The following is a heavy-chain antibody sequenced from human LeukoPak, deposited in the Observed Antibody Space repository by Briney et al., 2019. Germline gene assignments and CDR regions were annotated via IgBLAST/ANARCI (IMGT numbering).Heavy chain of an antibody. Sequence: SGTLSLTCSVSGDDISRINWWTWVRQPPQKGLEWIGEVYHSGSMNYNPSLKSRIYMSVDKSQNRFSLRLTSVTAADTAVYFCARVSGSGLYFKSFDPWGQGTLVIVSS. J-gene: IGHJ5*01. CDR2: VYHSGSM. V-gene: IGHV4-4*02. CDR1: GDDISRINW. CDR3: ARVSGSGLYFKSFDP. D-gene: IGHD3-10*01.